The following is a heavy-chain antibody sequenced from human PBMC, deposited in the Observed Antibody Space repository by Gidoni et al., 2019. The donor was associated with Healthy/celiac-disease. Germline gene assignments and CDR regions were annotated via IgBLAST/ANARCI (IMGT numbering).Heavy chain of an antibody. Sequence: EVQLVESGGGLVQPGGSLRLSCAASGFTFSSYEMNWVRQAPGKGLEWVSYISSSGITIYYADSVKGRFTISRDNAKNSLYLQMNSLRAEDTAVYYCARVGAYYYGSGRPGGPSSWGQGTLVTVSS. D-gene: IGHD3-10*01. V-gene: IGHV3-48*03. J-gene: IGHJ5*02. CDR3: ARVGAYYYGSGRPGGPSS. CDR2: ISSSGITI. CDR1: GFTFSSYE.